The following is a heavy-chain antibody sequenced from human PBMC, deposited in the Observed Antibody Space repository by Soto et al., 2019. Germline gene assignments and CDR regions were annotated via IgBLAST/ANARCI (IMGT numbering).Heavy chain of an antibody. D-gene: IGHD3-22*01. CDR1: WGSFSGYD. J-gene: IGHJ4*02. V-gene: IGHV4-34*01. Sequence: LQTLSLTCAVYWGSFSGYDWSWIRQPPGKGLEWIAEINHNGRPNSNPSLKSRVTISVDTSKNPFSLKLNSVTAADTAVYYCARGISMTVEVQRDAPYKYSFDSWGQGTLVTVSS. CDR3: ARGISMTVEVQRDAPYKYSFDS. CDR2: INHNGRP.